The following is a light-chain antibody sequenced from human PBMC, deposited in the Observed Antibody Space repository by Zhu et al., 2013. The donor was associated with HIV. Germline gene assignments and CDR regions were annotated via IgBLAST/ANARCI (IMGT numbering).Light chain of an antibody. J-gene: IGKJ1*01. V-gene: IGKV1-5*03. CDR1: QSFGGG. CDR3: HHYNTFST. Sequence: DIQITQSPSVLSASVGDRVTITCRASQSFGGGLAWYQQKPGKAPKLLIYQASTLENGVPSRFSGSRSETEFTLSINNLQPDDFATYYCHHYNTFSTFGQGTRVEI. CDR2: QAS.